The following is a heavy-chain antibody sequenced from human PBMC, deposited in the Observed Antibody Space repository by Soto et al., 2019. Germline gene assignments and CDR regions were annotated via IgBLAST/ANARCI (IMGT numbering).Heavy chain of an antibody. Sequence: EVQLVETGGGLIQPGGSLRLSCAASGFTVSSNSMSWVRQAPGKGLEWVSVIYSGGSTYYADSVKGRFTISRDNSKNTLYLQMNSLRAEDTAVYYCAREGRGWHYFDYWGQGTLVTVSS. D-gene: IGHD6-19*01. CDR2: IYSGGST. CDR3: AREGRGWHYFDY. V-gene: IGHV3-53*02. CDR1: GFTVSSNS. J-gene: IGHJ4*02.